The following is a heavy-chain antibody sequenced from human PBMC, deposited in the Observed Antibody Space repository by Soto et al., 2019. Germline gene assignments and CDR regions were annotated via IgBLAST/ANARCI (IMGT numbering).Heavy chain of an antibody. Sequence: GGSLRLSCVVSGITFSTYRMHWVRQAPGKGLVWVSHIKSDGTVTHYTDSVRGRFIISRDNAKNTLFLQMNSLRAEDTAVYYCARENYDFWRVYHLDYWGQGTLVTVSS. V-gene: IGHV3-74*01. CDR3: ARENYDFWRVYHLDY. CDR2: IKSDGTVT. D-gene: IGHD3-3*01. J-gene: IGHJ4*02. CDR1: GITFSTYR.